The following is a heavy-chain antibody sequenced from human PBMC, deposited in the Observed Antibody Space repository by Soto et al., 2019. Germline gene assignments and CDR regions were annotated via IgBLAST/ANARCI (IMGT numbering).Heavy chain of an antibody. D-gene: IGHD3-3*01. Sequence: SVKVSCKAPGYTFTSYNINWVRQATGQGLEWMGWMNPNSGNTGYAQKFQGRVTMTRNTSISTAYMELSSLRSEDTAVYYCARVGGYDFRSGYYFHYYYYGMDVWGQGTTVTVSS. CDR3: ARVGGYDFRSGYYFHYYYYGMDV. J-gene: IGHJ6*02. CDR2: MNPNSGNT. CDR1: GYTFTSYN. V-gene: IGHV1-8*01.